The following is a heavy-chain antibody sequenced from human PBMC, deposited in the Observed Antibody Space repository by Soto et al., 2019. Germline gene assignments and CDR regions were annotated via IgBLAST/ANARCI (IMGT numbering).Heavy chain of an antibody. CDR1: GFTFTSSS. D-gene: IGHD2-8*01. CDR3: AADATAWQQMVPSDY. J-gene: IGHJ4*02. V-gene: IGHV1-58*01. CDR2: IAVDSGYT. Sequence: SVKVSCKASGFTFTSSSFQWVRQARGQRLEWIGWIAVDSGYTNYAQRFQDRVTLTRDMSTATTYMELSRLTSEDTAIYYCAADATAWQQMVPSDYWGQGTLVTVSS.